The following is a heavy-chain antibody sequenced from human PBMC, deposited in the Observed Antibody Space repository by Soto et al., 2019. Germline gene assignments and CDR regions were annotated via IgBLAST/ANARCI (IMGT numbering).Heavy chain of an antibody. CDR2: ISGSGGST. CDR3: AKDRSSGWTYNWFDP. J-gene: IGHJ5*02. Sequence: SLRLSCAASGFTFSSYAMSWVRQAPGKGLEWVSAISGSGGSTYYADSVKGRFTISRDNSKNTLYLQMNSLRAEDTAVYYCAKDRSSGWTYNWFDPWGQGTLVTVSS. D-gene: IGHD6-19*01. CDR1: GFTFSSYA. V-gene: IGHV3-23*01.